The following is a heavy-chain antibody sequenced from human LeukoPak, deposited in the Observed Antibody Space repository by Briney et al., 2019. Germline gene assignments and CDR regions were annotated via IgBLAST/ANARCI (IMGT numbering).Heavy chain of an antibody. Sequence: GGSLRLSCAASGFTFSSYAMSWVRQAPGKGLEWVSAISGSGGSTYYADSVKGRFTISRDNSKKTLYLQMNSLRAEDTAVYYCAKLPCYQLLCRFDYWAREPWSPSPQ. D-gene: IGHD2-2*01. CDR1: GFTFSSYA. CDR2: ISGSGGST. V-gene: IGHV3-23*01. J-gene: IGHJ4*02. CDR3: AKLPCYQLLCRFDY.